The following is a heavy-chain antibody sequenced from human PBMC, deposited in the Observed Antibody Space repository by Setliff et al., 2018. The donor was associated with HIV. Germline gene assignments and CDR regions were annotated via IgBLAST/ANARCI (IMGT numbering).Heavy chain of an antibody. CDR2: INHSGST. D-gene: IGHD5-12*01. J-gene: IGHJ6*03. CDR3: ARGATLLPGYSDRWEYFYYMDL. Sequence: TSETLSLTCAVYGGSFSEYYWSWIRQSPGKGLEWIGEINHSGSTHYNPPLKSRATISVDTSKNQFSLRLNSVTAADTAVYYCARGATLLPGYSDRWEYFYYMDLWGKGTTVTVSS. V-gene: IGHV4-34*01. CDR1: GGSFSEYY.